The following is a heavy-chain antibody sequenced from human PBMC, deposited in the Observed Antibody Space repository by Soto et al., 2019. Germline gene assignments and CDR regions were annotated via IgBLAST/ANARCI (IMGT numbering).Heavy chain of an antibody. CDR3: ARDQKVTGSFYYYYGVDV. CDR1: GGSVSSGDYY. D-gene: IGHD3-10*01. J-gene: IGHJ6*02. Sequence: QVQLQESGPGLVKPSETLSLTCTVSGGSVSSGDYYWSWIRQPPGKGLEWIGYIYYSGSTNYNPSLKSRVTISIDRSKNQFSLKLSSVTAADTAVYYCARDQKVTGSFYYYYGVDVWGQGTTVIVSS. CDR2: IYYSGST. V-gene: IGHV4-61*08.